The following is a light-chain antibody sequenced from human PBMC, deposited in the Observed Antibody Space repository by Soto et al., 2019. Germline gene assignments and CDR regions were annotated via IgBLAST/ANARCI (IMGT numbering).Light chain of an antibody. CDR2: AAS. V-gene: IGKV1-39*01. CDR1: QSISSY. J-gene: IGKJ1*01. Sequence: DIQMTQSPSSLSASVGDRVTITCRASQSISSYLNWYQQKPGKAPNLLIYAASSLQSGVPSRFSGSGSGTDFTLTISSLQPEDFATYYGQQSYSTPRTFGQGTEVEI. CDR3: QQSYSTPRT.